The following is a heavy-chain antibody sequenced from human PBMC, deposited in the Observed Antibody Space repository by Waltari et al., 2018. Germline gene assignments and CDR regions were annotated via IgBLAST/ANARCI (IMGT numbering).Heavy chain of an antibody. J-gene: IGHJ4*02. D-gene: IGHD5-18*01. CDR1: GYSISSGYY. CDR3: ARDAWIQLWPRFDY. V-gene: IGHV4-38-2*02. CDR2: IYHSGST. Sequence: QVQLQESGPGLVKPSETLSLTCAVSGYSISSGYYWGWIRQPPGKGLEWIGRIYHSGSTYYNPSLKSRVTISVDTSKNQFSLKLSSVTAADTAVYYCARDAWIQLWPRFDYWGQGTLVTVSS.